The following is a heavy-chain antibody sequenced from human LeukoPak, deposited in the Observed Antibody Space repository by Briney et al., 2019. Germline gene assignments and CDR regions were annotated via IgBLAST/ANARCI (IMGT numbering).Heavy chain of an antibody. CDR2: IYWDDDK. CDR1: GSSLSTSEVG. V-gene: IGHV2-5*02. D-gene: IGHD2/OR15-2a*01. Sequence: ESGPTLVKPTQTLTLTCTFSGSSLSTSEVGVGWIRQPPGKALEWLALIYWDDDKRYSPSLKSRLTITKDTPKNQVVLTMTNMDPVDTATYYCAHRPVIGAPFDSWGQGTLVTVSS. CDR3: AHRPVIGAPFDS. J-gene: IGHJ4*02.